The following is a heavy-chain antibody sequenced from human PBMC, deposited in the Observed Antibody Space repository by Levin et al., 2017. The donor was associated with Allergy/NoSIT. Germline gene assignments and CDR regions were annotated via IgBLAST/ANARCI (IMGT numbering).Heavy chain of an antibody. V-gene: IGHV3-48*02. CDR1: GFTFSAYS. Sequence: GGSLRLSCAASGFTFSAYSMNWVRQAPGKGLEWISYISSSGTTMYYADSVKGRFTLSRDNGKDSLYLQMHSLRDEDTAVYYCAREGDDDSGTYSYLRLDYWGQGTLVTVSS. CDR3: AREGDDDSGTYSYLRLDY. CDR2: ISSSGTTM. D-gene: IGHD3-22*01. J-gene: IGHJ4*02.